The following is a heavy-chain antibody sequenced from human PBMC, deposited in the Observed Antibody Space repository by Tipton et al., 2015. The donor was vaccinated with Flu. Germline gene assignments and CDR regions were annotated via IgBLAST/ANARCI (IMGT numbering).Heavy chain of an antibody. D-gene: IGHD2-2*01. CDR3: ARDPSLGMPDYFDH. CDR2: IKQDGSER. J-gene: IGHJ4*02. CDR1: GFTFSRDW. V-gene: IGHV3-7*01. Sequence: SLRLSCAASGFTFSRDWMSWVRQAPGKGLEWVAKIKQDGSERYYMKSVEGRFTISRDEAKKSVYLQMDSLRVDDTAVYYCARDPSLGMPDYFDHWGQGTLVTASS.